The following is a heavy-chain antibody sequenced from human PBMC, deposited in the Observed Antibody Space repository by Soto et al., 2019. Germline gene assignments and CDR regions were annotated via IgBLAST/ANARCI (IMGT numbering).Heavy chain of an antibody. J-gene: IGHJ6*02. CDR3: ARRGPLGQLPNYYYYYGMDV. CDR1: GGSISSSSYY. D-gene: IGHD2-2*01. V-gene: IGHV4-39*01. Sequence: SETLSLTCTVSGGSISSSSYYWGWIRQPPGKGLEWIGSIYYSGSTYYNPSLKSRVTISVDTSKNQLSLKLSSVTAADTAVYYCARRGPLGQLPNYYYYYGMDVWGQGTTVTVSS. CDR2: IYYSGST.